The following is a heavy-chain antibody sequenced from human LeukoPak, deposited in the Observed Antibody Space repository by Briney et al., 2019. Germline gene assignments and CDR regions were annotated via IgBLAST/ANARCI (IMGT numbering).Heavy chain of an antibody. CDR3: ARGTTVTTLDY. CDR1: GYSFTNYW. D-gene: IGHD4-11*01. V-gene: IGHV5-51*01. J-gene: IGHJ4*02. Sequence: GESLKISCKGSGYSFTNYWIGWVRQMPGKGLEWMGIIYPGDSDTRCSPSFQGQVTVSADKSISTAYLQWSSLRASDTAMYYCARGTTVTTLDYWGQGTLVTVSS. CDR2: IYPGDSDT.